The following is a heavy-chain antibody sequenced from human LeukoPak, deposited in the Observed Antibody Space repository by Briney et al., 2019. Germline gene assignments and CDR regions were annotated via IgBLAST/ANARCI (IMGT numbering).Heavy chain of an antibody. CDR3: ASQAGYSSGWPL. V-gene: IGHV1-24*01. D-gene: IGHD6-19*01. CDR1: GYTLTELS. J-gene: IGHJ4*02. CDR2: FDPEDGET. Sequence: GASVKVSCKVSGYTLTELSMHWVRQAPGKGLEWMGGFDPEDGETIYAQKFQGRVTMTRNTSISTAYMELSSLRSEDTAVYYCASQAGYSSGWPLWGQGTLVTVSS.